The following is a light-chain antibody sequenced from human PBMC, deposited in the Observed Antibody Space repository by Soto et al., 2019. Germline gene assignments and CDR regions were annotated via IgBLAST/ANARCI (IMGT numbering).Light chain of an antibody. V-gene: IGKV3-15*01. CDR2: GAS. CDR1: QTISSN. J-gene: IGKJ2*01. CDR3: QQYHNWPPQYT. Sequence: EIVMTQSPATLSVSPGERATLSCRASQTISSNLAWYQQRPGQAPRLLIHGASTRATVVPARFSGSGSGTEFTLTISSLQSEDFAAYYCQQYHNWPPQYTFGQGTKLQIK.